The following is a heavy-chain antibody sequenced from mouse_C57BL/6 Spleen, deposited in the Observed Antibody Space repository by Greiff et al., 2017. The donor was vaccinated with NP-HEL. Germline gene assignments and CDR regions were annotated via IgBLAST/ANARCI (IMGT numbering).Heavy chain of an antibody. D-gene: IGHD3-2*01. CDR1: GFTFSSYA. CDR3: ARVDSSWFAY. J-gene: IGHJ3*01. CDR2: ISDGGSYT. Sequence: EVQRVESGGGLVKPGGSLKLSCAASGFTFSSYAMSWVRQTPEKRLEWVATISDGGSYTYYPDNVKGRFTISRDNAKNNLYLQMSHLKSEDTAMYYCARVDSSWFAYWGQGTLVTVSA. V-gene: IGHV5-4*01.